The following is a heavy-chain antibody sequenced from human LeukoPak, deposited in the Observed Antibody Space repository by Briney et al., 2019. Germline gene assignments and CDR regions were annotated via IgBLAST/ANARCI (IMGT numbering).Heavy chain of an antibody. V-gene: IGHV3-11*04. Sequence: GGSLRLSCAASGFTFSDYYMSWIRQAPGKGLEWVSYISSSGSTIYYADSVKGRFTISRDNAKSSLYLQMNSLRAEDTAVYYCARGPQKNGHSSGYPGYFDYWGQGTLVTVSS. D-gene: IGHD3-22*01. CDR1: GFTFSDYY. J-gene: IGHJ4*02. CDR2: ISSSGSTI. CDR3: ARGPQKNGHSSGYPGYFDY.